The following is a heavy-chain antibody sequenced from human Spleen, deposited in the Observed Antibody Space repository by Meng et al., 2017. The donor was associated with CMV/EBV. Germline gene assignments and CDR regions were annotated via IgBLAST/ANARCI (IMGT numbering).Heavy chain of an antibody. D-gene: IGHD6-19*01. CDR3: ARGHSSSWFPFDS. CDR2: IYPGDSDT. Sequence: KGSGYRFTTYWIRWVRQVPGKGLEWMGIIYPGDSDTRYSPSFQGHVTISADKSISTAYLQWSALKAADSAMYYCARGHSSSWFPFDSWGQGTLVTVSS. CDR1: GYRFTTYW. V-gene: IGHV5-51*01. J-gene: IGHJ4*02.